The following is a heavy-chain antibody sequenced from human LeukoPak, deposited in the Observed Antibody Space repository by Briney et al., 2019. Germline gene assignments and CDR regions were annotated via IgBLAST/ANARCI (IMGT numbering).Heavy chain of an antibody. D-gene: IGHD1-26*01. CDR2: IWDDGSNT. J-gene: IGHJ4*02. Sequence: GGSLRLSCAASGFTFSSYGMFWVRQAPGKGLEWVAVIWDDGSNTYYADSVKGRFTISRDNSKNTLYLQMNSLRTEDTAVYYCARGYSSRDRVGDFDYWGQGTLVTGSS. CDR3: ARGYSSRDRVGDFDY. CDR1: GFTFSSYG. V-gene: IGHV3-33*01.